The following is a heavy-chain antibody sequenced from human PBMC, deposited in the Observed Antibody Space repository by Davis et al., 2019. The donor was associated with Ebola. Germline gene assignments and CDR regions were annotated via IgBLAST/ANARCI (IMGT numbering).Heavy chain of an antibody. CDR2: IYYSGAT. J-gene: IGHJ5*02. Sequence: SETLSLTCTVSGGSINTYYWIWIRQPPGKGLARMGYIYYSGATKYNPSLESRVTISVDTSRKKFSLRLTSVTAADTAVYYCARGDHEYTSTSLWFDPWGQGTLVTVSS. CDR3: ARGDHEYTSTSLWFDP. V-gene: IGHV4-59*01. CDR1: GGSINTYY. D-gene: IGHD6-6*01.